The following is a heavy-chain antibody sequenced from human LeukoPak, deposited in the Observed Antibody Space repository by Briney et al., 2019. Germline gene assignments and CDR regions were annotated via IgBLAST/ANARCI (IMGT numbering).Heavy chain of an antibody. CDR2: MSPKSGGS. V-gene: IGHV1-8*01. CDR3: ARGDFQYESGSRVPFDL. J-gene: IGHJ3*01. D-gene: IGHD3-10*01. Sequence: GASVKVSCKASGYTFTNYHINWGRQATGQGLEWVGRMSPKSGGSGYAQKFQGRGTMTRDTSITTAYMEFSSLTFEDAAVYYCARGDFQYESGSRVPFDLWGQGTMVTVSS. CDR1: GYTFTNYH.